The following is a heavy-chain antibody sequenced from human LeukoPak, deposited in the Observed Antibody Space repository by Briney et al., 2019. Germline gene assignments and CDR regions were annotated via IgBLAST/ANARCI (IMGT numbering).Heavy chain of an antibody. CDR2: ISAYNGNT. V-gene: IGHV1-18*04. CDR1: GYTFSSYY. D-gene: IGHD1-26*01. J-gene: IGHJ6*03. Sequence: ASVKVSCKASGYTFSSYYMHWVRQAPGQGLEWMGWISAYNGNTNYAQKLQGRVTMTTDTSTSTAYMELRSLRSDDTAVYYCARLYSGSYSQPYYYYYMDVWGKGTTVTVSS. CDR3: ARLYSGSYSQPYYYYYMDV.